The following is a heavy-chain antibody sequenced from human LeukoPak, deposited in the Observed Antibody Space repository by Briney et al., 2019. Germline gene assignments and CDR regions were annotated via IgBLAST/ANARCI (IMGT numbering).Heavy chain of an antibody. V-gene: IGHV1-18*01. J-gene: IGHJ6*03. CDR3: ARDGVDIVVVPAAKVYYYYYYMDV. CDR2: ISAYNGNT. Sequence: ASVKVSCKASGYTFTSYGISWVRQAPGQGLEWMGWISAYNGNTNYAQKLQGRVTMTTDTSTSTAYMELRSLRSDDTAVYYCARDGVDIVVVPAAKVYYYYYYMDVWGKGTTVTVSS. CDR1: GYTFTSYG. D-gene: IGHD2-2*01.